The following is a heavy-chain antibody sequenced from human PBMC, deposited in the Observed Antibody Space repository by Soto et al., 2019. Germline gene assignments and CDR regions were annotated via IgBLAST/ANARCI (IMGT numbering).Heavy chain of an antibody. D-gene: IGHD3-16*01. Sequence: QVQLQESGPGLVKPSETLSLTCTVSADSINSYYWGWIRQPPGRGLEWIGYVYFTGTTNYNPSLKSRVSMSVDTSKNQFLLKLNGVTDADTAVYYCARRDDEGWFDPWGQGTLVTVSS. CDR3: ARRDDEGWFDP. V-gene: IGHV4-59*08. CDR2: VYFTGTT. CDR1: ADSINSYY. J-gene: IGHJ5*02.